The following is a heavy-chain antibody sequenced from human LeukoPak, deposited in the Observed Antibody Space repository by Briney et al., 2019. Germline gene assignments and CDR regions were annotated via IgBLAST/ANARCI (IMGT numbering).Heavy chain of an antibody. CDR2: ISRSSTYI. CDR1: GFTFSSYS. D-gene: IGHD2-15*01. J-gene: IGHJ6*03. V-gene: IGHV3-21*01. Sequence: SGGSLRLSCTASGFTFSSYSMNWVRQAPGKGLEWVSSISRSSTYIYYADSVKGRFTISRDNAKNSLYLQMNSLRAEDTAVYYCARGGLPFYYYYMDVWGKGTTVTISS. CDR3: ARGGLPFYYYYMDV.